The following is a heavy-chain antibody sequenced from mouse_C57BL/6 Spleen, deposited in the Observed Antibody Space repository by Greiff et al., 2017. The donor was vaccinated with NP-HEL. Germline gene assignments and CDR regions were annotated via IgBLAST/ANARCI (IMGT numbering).Heavy chain of an antibody. CDR2: ISAGGSYT. CDR1: GFTFSSYA. V-gene: IGHV5-4*01. J-gene: IGHJ3*01. Sequence: DVHLVASGGGLVKPGGSLTLSCAASGFTFSSYALSWVRQTPDKRLDWVATISAGGSYTYYPDNVKGRFTLSSDNANNNLSLPKSQRKSEDTAMDDGARGPYGYDGDWFAYWGQGTLVTVSA. CDR3: ARGPYGYDGDWFAY. D-gene: IGHD2-2*01.